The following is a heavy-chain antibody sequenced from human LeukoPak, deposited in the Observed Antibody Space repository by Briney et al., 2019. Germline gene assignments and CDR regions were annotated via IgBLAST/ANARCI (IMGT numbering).Heavy chain of an antibody. Sequence: GGSLRLSCAASGLTFSSYAMHWVRQAPGKGLEYVSAISSNGGSTYYANSVKGRFTISRDNSKNTLYLQMGSLRAEDMAVYYCARGTRGFDYWGQGTLVPVSS. V-gene: IGHV3-64*01. CDR3: ARGTRGFDY. J-gene: IGHJ4*02. CDR1: GLTFSSYA. CDR2: ISSNGGST. D-gene: IGHD3-10*01.